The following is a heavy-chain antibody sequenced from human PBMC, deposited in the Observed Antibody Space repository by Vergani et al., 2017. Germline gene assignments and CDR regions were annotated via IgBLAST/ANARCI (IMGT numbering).Heavy chain of an antibody. V-gene: IGHV1-46*01. CDR1: GYTFTSYY. Sequence: QVQLVQSGAEVKKPGASVKVSCKASGYTFTSYYMHWVRQAPGQGLEWMGIINSSGGSTSYAQKFQGRVTMTRDTSTSTVYMDLSSLRSEYTAVYYCARDSRYCSSTSCYVGRDWFDPWGQGTLVTVSS. J-gene: IGHJ5*02. D-gene: IGHD2-2*01. CDR2: INSSGGST. CDR3: ARDSRYCSSTSCYVGRDWFDP.